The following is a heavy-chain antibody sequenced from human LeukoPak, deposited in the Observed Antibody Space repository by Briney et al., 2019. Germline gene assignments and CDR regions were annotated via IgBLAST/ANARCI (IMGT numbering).Heavy chain of an antibody. CDR3: ARVPYGNYHYYYMDV. J-gene: IGHJ6*03. D-gene: IGHD3-10*01. Sequence: GGPLRLSCAASGFTLSDDTIHWVRQAPGKGLEWVSSISRILNTNFADSVKGRFTISRDNAENSLYLQMNSLSAEDTAVYYCARVPYGNYHYYYMDVWGKGTTVTVSS. CDR2: ISRILNT. CDR1: GFTLSDDT. V-gene: IGHV3-69-1*01.